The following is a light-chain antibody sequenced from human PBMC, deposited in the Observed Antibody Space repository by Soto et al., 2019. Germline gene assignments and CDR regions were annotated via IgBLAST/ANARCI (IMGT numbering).Light chain of an antibody. CDR2: LGS. V-gene: IGKV2-28*01. CDR1: QSLLHRNGKNY. CDR3: MQGLQSTIT. J-gene: IGKJ5*01. Sequence: DIVMTQSPFSLAVTPGESASISVGSSQSLLHRNGKNYLDWYLQKPGQSPQLLIYLGSSRASGVPDRVSGSGSGTDFTLKIGRVEAEDVGIYYCMQGLQSTITFGQGTRLEIK.